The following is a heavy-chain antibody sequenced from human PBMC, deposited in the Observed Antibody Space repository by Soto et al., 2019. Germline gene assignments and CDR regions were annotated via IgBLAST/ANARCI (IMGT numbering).Heavy chain of an antibody. J-gene: IGHJ5*02. CDR2: INPNSGGT. D-gene: IGHD6-19*01. Sequence: QVQLVQSGAEVKKPGASVKVSCKASGYTFTGYYMHWVRQAPGQGLEWMGWINPNSGGTNYAQKFQGWVTMTRDTSISTAYMELSRLRSDDTAVYYCARARPGIAVAGTFVRKWFDPWGQGTLVTVSS. CDR1: GYTFTGYY. CDR3: ARARPGIAVAGTFVRKWFDP. V-gene: IGHV1-2*04.